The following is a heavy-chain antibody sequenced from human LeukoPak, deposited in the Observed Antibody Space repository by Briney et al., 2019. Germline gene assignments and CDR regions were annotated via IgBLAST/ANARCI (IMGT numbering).Heavy chain of an antibody. CDR1: GYTFTRYY. J-gene: IGHJ4*02. D-gene: IGHD3-10*01. Sequence: GASVKVSCKASGYTFTRYYMHWVRQAPGQGLEWMGIINPSDGVIDYAQKFQDRVTMTRDTSTSTVYMELSSLGSEDTAVYCCARRGSGSYVLDYWGQGTLVTVSS. CDR3: ARRGSGSYVLDY. CDR2: INPSDGVI. V-gene: IGHV1-46*01.